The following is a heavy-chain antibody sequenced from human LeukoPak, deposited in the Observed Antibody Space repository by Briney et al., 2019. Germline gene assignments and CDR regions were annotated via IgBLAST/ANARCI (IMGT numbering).Heavy chain of an antibody. Sequence: KSSETLSLTCAVYGGSFSGYYWSWIRQPPGKGLEWIGEINHSGSTNYNPSLKSRVTISVDTSKNQFSLKLSSVTAADTAVYYCARSGPPMSGEFDYWGQGTLVTVSS. CDR3: ARSGPPMSGEFDY. V-gene: IGHV4-34*01. D-gene: IGHD3-22*01. CDR2: INHSGST. CDR1: GGSFSGYY. J-gene: IGHJ4*02.